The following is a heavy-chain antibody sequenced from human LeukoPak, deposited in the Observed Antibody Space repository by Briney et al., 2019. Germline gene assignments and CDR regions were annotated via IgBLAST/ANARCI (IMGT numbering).Heavy chain of an antibody. CDR3: ARIHLWPENWFDA. CDR1: GGSFSDYF. V-gene: IGHV4-34*01. Sequence: PSETLSLTCAVNGGSFSDYFWGWFRQPPGKGLGWIGEVNHRGTTSSNPSLKSRVAISVDASKNQFSLKLSSVTAADTAIYYCARIHLWPENWFDAWGQGGLVTVSS. J-gene: IGHJ5*02. CDR2: VNHRGTT. D-gene: IGHD3-10*01.